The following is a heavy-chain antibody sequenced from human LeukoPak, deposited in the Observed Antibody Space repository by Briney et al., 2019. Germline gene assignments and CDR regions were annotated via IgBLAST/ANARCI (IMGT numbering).Heavy chain of an antibody. Sequence: PSETLSLTCAVYGGSFSGYYWSWIRQPPGKGPEWIGEINHSGSTNYNPSLKSRVTISVDTSKNQFSLKLSSVTAADTAVYYCARGLIDRDPVYYFDYWGQGTLVTVSS. D-gene: IGHD3-22*01. V-gene: IGHV4-34*01. CDR2: INHSGST. CDR1: GGSFSGYY. J-gene: IGHJ4*02. CDR3: ARGLIDRDPVYYFDY.